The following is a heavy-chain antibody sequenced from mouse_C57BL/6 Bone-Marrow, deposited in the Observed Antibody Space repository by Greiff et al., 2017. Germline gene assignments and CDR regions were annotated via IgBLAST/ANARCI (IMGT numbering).Heavy chain of an antibody. V-gene: IGHV1-81*01. CDR1: GYTFTSYG. Sequence: VQLQESGAELARPGASVKLSCKASGYTFTSYGISWVKQRTGQGLEWIGEIYPRSGNTYYNEKFKGKATLTADKSFSTAYMELRSLTSEDSAVYICARGDYDYDGYFDYWGQGTTLTVSS. CDR2: IYPRSGNT. J-gene: IGHJ2*01. D-gene: IGHD2-4*01. CDR3: ARGDYDYDGYFDY.